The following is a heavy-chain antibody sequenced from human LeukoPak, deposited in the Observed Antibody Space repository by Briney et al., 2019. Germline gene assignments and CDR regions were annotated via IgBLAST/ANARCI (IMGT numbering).Heavy chain of an antibody. J-gene: IGHJ4*02. CDR2: IKSKTDGGTT. Sequence: GGSLRLSCAASGFTFSNAWMSWVHQAPGKGLEWVGRIKSKTDGGTTDYAAPVKGRFTISRDDSKNTLYLQMNSLNTEDTAVYYCTTDGAYYDILTGYYQPGGLDYWGQGTLVTVSS. D-gene: IGHD3-9*01. CDR3: TTDGAYYDILTGYYQPGGLDY. CDR1: GFTFSNAW. V-gene: IGHV3-15*01.